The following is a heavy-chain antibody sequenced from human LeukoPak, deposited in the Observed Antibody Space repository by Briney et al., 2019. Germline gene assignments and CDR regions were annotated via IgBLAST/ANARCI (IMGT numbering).Heavy chain of an antibody. V-gene: IGHV3-7*01. J-gene: IGHJ4*02. CDR1: GVIFSGYW. D-gene: IGHD2-8*02. Sequence: GGSLRLSCAASGVIFSGYWMTWVRQAPGKGLEWVANIKLDGSEKYYVDSVKGRFTISRDNAKNSLYLQMNSLRAEDTAVYYCARVSVVSYYFDYWGQGTLVTVSS. CDR2: IKLDGSEK. CDR3: ARVSVVSYYFDY.